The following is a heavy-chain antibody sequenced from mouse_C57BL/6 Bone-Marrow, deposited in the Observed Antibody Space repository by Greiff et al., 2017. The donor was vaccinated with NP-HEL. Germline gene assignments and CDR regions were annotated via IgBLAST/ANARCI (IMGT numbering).Heavy chain of an antibody. J-gene: IGHJ4*01. CDR3: ARGAYYSNYGAMDY. D-gene: IGHD2-5*01. V-gene: IGHV1-64*01. CDR1: GYTFTSYW. CDR2: IHPNSGST. Sequence: QVQLQQPGAELLKPGASVKLSCKASGYTFTSYWMHWVKQRPGQGLEWIGMIHPNSGSTNYNEKFKSKATLTVDKSSSTAYMQLSSLTSEDSAVYYCARGAYYSNYGAMDYWGQGTSVTVSS.